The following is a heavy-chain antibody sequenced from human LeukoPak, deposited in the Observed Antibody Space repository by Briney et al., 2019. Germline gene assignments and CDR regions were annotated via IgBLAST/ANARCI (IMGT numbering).Heavy chain of an antibody. J-gene: IGHJ4*02. CDR1: GGSVSSSSYY. V-gene: IGHV4-39*07. CDR2: IYYSGST. CDR3: ARESAAGYYFDY. D-gene: IGHD6-13*01. Sequence: PSETPSLTCTVSGGSVSSSSYYWGWIRQPPGKGLEWIGSIYYSGSTYYNPSLKSRVTISVDTSKNQFSLKLSSVTAADTAVYYCARESAAGYYFDYWGQGTLVTVSS.